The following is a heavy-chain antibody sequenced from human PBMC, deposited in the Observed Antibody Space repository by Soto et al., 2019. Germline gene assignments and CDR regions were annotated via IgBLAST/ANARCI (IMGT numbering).Heavy chain of an antibody. J-gene: IGHJ4*02. CDR1: GGTFSSYA. Sequence: SVKVSCKASGGTFSSYAISWVRQSPGQGLEWMGGIIPIFGTANYAQKFQGRVTITADKSTSTAYMELSSLRSEDTAVYYCASFAVAEPYYFDYWGQGTLVTVSS. V-gene: IGHV1-69*06. CDR3: ASFAVAEPYYFDY. CDR2: IIPIFGTA. D-gene: IGHD6-19*01.